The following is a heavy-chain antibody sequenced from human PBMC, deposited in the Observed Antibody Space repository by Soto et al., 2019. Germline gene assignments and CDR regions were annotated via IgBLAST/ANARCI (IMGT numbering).Heavy chain of an antibody. CDR1: GFTVSSTY. D-gene: IGHD2-15*01. V-gene: IGHV3-53*01. Sequence: GGSLRRSCNAAGFTVSSTYMSLVRQAPVMGLEWVADIEGGGNTHYADSVKGRFTISRDIPKNMIYLQLHTLRAEDTAVYYCAKDLGPLRLLNYYFYGLDVWGQGTTVTVSS. J-gene: IGHJ6*02. CDR3: AKDLGPLRLLNYYFYGLDV. CDR2: IEGGGNT.